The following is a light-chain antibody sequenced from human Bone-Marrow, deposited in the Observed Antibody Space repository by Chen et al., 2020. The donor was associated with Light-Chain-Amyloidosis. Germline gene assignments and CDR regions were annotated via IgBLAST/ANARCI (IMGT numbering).Light chain of an antibody. CDR2: GSS. CDR3: QQYGTSPLT. V-gene: IGKV3-20*01. CDR1: QTISSNY. J-gene: IGKJ4*01. Sequence: EIVLTQSPGTLSLSPGEGANLSCRASQTISSNYLTWYQQKIGQAPRLLIYGSSSRDTGIPDRFTGSESGTDFALTINRLETEDFAMYYCQQYGTSPLTYGGGTKVEIK.